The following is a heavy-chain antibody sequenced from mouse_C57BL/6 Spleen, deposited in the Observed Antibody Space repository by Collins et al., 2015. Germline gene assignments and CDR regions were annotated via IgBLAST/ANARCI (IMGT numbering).Heavy chain of an antibody. J-gene: IGHJ1*03. D-gene: IGHD1-1*01. Sequence: QVQLQQSGAELVRPGASVTLSCKASGYTFTDYEMHWVKQTPVHGLEWIGAIDPETGGTAYNQKFKGKAILTADKSSSTAYMELRSLTSEDSAVYYCTRSYGSSGRYFDVWGTGTTVTVSS. V-gene: IGHV1-15*01. CDR2: IDPETGGT. CDR1: GYTFTDYE. CDR3: TRSYGSSGRYFDV.